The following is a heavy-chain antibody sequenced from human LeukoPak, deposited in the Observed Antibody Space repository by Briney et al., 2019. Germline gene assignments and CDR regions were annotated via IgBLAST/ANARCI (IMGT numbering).Heavy chain of an antibody. D-gene: IGHD1-26*01. CDR2: VNESGGT. CDR3: ARGQGATVPQVGKNWFDP. J-gene: IGHJ5*02. V-gene: IGHV4-34*01. CDR1: IDSFSNYH. Sequence: PSETLSLTCAVYIDSFSNYHWNWIRQTPAKGMEWIGEVNESGGTNISPSLRSRVILSVDTSKNQFSLKLISVTVADTAIYYSARGQGATVPQVGKNWFDPWGQGTRVTVSS.